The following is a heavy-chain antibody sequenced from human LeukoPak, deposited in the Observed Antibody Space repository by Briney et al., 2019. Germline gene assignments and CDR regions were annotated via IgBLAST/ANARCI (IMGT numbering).Heavy chain of an antibody. Sequence: SETLSLTCTVSGGSISTSDYLWAWVRQAPGQGLEWIGDFYYNGAAYYNGVTSYSPSLRSRVTISVDTSKNHFSLDLTSVTAADTAVYYCVRRNYLSSRIDPWGQGTLVTVSS. V-gene: IGHV4-39*02. J-gene: IGHJ5*02. CDR2: FYYNGAA. D-gene: IGHD3-16*01. CDR3: VRRNYLSSRIDP. CDR1: GGSISTSDYL.